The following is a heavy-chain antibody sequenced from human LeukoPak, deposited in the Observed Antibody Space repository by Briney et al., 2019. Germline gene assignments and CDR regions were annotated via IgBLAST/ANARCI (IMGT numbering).Heavy chain of an antibody. CDR2: INHSGST. Sequence: PSETLSLTCAVYGGSFSGYYWSWIRQPPGKGLEWIGEINHSGSTNYNPSLKSRVTISVDTSKNQLSLKLSSVTAADTAVYYCASYGDYSPGAFDIWGQGTMVTVSS. D-gene: IGHD4-17*01. J-gene: IGHJ3*02. CDR3: ASYGDYSPGAFDI. CDR1: GGSFSGYY. V-gene: IGHV4-34*01.